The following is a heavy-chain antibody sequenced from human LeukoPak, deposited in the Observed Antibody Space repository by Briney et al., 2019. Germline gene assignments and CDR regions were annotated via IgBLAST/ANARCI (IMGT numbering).Heavy chain of an antibody. V-gene: IGHV1-69*13. CDR3: ARDRLYYYDSSGLHY. CDR2: IIPIFGTA. J-gene: IGHJ4*02. D-gene: IGHD3-22*01. Sequence: SVKVSCKASGGTFSSYAISWVRQAPGQGLEWMGGIIPIFGTANYAQKFQGRVTITADESTSTAYMELSSLRSEDTTVYYCARDRLYYYDSSGLHYWGQGTLVTVSS. CDR1: GGTFSSYA.